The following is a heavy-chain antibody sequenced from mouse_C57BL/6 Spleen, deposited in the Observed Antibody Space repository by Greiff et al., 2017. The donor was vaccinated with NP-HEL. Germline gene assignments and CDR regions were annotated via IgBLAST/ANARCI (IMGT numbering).Heavy chain of an antibody. D-gene: IGHD2-3*01. CDR3: ARCFDGYYDYYAMDY. Sequence: QVHVKQPGTELVKPGASVKLSCKASGYTFTSYWMHWVKQRPGQGLEWIGNINPSNGGTNYNEKFKSKATLTVDKSSSTAYMQLSSLTSEDSAVYYCARCFDGYYDYYAMDYWGQGTSVTVSS. CDR1: GYTFTSYW. CDR2: INPSNGGT. V-gene: IGHV1-53*01. J-gene: IGHJ4*01.